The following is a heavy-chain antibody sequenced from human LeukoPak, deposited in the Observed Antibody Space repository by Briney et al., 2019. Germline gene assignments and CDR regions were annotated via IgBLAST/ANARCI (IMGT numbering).Heavy chain of an antibody. D-gene: IGHD3-9*01. V-gene: IGHV3-15*01. CDR2: IKSKTDGGTT. Sequence: GGSLRLSCAASGFTFSSYWMSWVRQAPGKGLEWVGRIKSKTDGGTTDYAAPVKGRFTISRDDSKNTLYLQMNSLKTEDTAVYYCTTGDDILTGYRVGRYPPTMDVWGQGTTVTVSS. CDR3: TTGDDILTGYRVGRYPPTMDV. J-gene: IGHJ6*02. CDR1: GFTFSSYW.